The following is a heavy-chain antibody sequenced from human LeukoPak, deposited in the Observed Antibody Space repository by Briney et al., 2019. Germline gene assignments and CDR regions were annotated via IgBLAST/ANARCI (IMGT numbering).Heavy chain of an antibody. Sequence: SETLSLTCTVSGGSLSGYYWSWIRQPPGKGLEWIGYIFYTGSTNYNPSLESRVTISVDTSKNQFSLKLSSVTAADTAVYYCAREGYCSGGTCSNWFDPWGQGTLVTVSS. CDR1: GGSLSGYY. J-gene: IGHJ5*02. CDR2: IFYTGST. D-gene: IGHD2-15*01. CDR3: AREGYCSGGTCSNWFDP. V-gene: IGHV4-59*01.